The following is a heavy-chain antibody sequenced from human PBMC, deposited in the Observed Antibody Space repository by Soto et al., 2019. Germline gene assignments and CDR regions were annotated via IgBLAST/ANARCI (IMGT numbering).Heavy chain of an antibody. V-gene: IGHV4-4*07. Sequence: QVQLQESGPGLVKPSETLSLSCGVSGGFISQYYWSWIRQPAGKGLEWIGRIYSGGSTNYNPSLGSRVTMSVDTSKNTFTLKLSSVTAADTAVYSCARGPGRFGDFSLDDWGQGTLVTVSS. CDR1: GGFISQYY. CDR2: IYSGGST. CDR3: ARGPGRFGDFSLDD. D-gene: IGHD3-10*01. J-gene: IGHJ4*02.